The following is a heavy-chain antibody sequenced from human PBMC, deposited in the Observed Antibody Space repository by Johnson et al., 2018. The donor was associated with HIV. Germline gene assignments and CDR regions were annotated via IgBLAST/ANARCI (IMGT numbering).Heavy chain of an antibody. CDR3: ARKKATVFSTTSTNYAFDI. CDR2: IYSGGST. J-gene: IGHJ3*02. CDR1: GFTVSSNY. D-gene: IGHD1-1*01. V-gene: IGHV3-66*01. Sequence: VQLVESGGVVVQPGGSLRLSCAASGFTVSSNYMSWVRQAPGKGLEWVSVIYSGGSTYYADSVKGRFTISRDNSKNTLYLQMNSLRAEDTAVYYCARKKATVFSTTSTNYAFDIWGQGTMVTVSS.